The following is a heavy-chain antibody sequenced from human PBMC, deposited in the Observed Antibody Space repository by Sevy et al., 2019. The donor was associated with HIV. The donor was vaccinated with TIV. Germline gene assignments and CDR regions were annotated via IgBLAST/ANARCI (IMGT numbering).Heavy chain of an antibody. D-gene: IGHD5-12*01. V-gene: IGHV4-39*01. CDR1: GGSISSREHY. CDR2: IYYSGST. J-gene: IGHJ6*03. CDR3: ARRDGYNLGYYYMDV. Sequence: SETLSLTCSVTGGSISSREHYWDWIRQPPGKGLEWIGRIYYSGSTYYNPSLKSRVTISVDTSKNQFSLKLSSVTAADTAVYYCARRDGYNLGYYYMDVWGKGTTVTVSS.